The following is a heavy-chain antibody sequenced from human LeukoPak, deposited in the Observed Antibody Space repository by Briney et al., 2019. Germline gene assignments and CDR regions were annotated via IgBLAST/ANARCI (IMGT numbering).Heavy chain of an antibody. D-gene: IGHD7-27*01. CDR2: MNPNSGNT. CDR3: ASAPGTFSGDPFDY. Sequence: ASVKVSCKASGYTFTSYDINWVRQATGQGLEWMGWMNPNSGNTGYAQKFQGRVTMNRDTSISTAYMELSRLRSDDTAVYYCASAPGTFSGDPFDYWGQGTLVTVSS. CDR1: GYTFTSYD. J-gene: IGHJ4*02. V-gene: IGHV1-8*02.